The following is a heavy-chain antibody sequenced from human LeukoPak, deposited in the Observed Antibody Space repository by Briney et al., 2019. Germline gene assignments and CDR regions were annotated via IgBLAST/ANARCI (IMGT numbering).Heavy chain of an antibody. J-gene: IGHJ3*02. CDR1: GGSISSGSYY. V-gene: IGHV4-61*02. Sequence: SETLSLTCTVSGGSISSGSYYWSWIRQPAGKGLEWIGRIYTSGSTNYNPSLKSRVTISVDTSKNQFSLKLSSVTAADTAVYYCARFRIREARDAFDIWGQGTMVTVSS. CDR2: IYTSGST. CDR3: ARFRIREARDAFDI. D-gene: IGHD1-26*01.